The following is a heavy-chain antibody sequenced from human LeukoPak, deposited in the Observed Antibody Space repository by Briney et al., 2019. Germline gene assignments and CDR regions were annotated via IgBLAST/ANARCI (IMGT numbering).Heavy chain of an antibody. CDR3: ARRVGANLFDY. Sequence: GGSLRLSCAASGFTFSSYEMTWVRQAPGKGLEWVSYISGSSSSIHYADSVKGRFTISRDNAKNSLYLQMNSLRAEDTAVYYCARRVGANLFDYWGQGTLVTVSS. D-gene: IGHD1-26*01. CDR2: ISGSSSSI. CDR1: GFTFSSYE. J-gene: IGHJ4*02. V-gene: IGHV3-48*03.